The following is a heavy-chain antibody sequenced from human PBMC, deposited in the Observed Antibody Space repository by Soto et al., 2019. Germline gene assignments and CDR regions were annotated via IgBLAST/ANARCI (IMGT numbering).Heavy chain of an antibody. V-gene: IGHV4-34*01. Sequence: SETLSLTCAVYGGSFNGYYWSWIRQPPGKGLEWIGEIDHSGSTNYNPSLKSRVTILVDTSKKQFSLKLTSVTAADTAVYYCARRGGGNYPFYFDYWDQGALVTVSS. CDR2: IDHSGST. CDR1: GGSFNGYY. D-gene: IGHD1-26*01. J-gene: IGHJ4*02. CDR3: ARRGGGNYPFYFDY.